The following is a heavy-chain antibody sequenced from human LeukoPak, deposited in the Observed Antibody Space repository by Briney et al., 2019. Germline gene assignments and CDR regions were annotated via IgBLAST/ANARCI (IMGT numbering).Heavy chain of an antibody. CDR1: GFTFSSYW. CDR2: INSDGSST. CDR3: AREGMTLGDAFDI. Sequence: GGPLRLSCSASGFTFSSYWMHWVREAPGKGLVWVSRINSDGSSTSYADSVKGRFTISRDNAKNTLYLQMNSLRAEDTAVYYCAREGMTLGDAFDIWGQGTMVTVSS. V-gene: IGHV3-74*01. J-gene: IGHJ3*02.